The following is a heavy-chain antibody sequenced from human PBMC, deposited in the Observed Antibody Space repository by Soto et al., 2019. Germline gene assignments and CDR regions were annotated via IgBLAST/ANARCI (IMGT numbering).Heavy chain of an antibody. Sequence: EVQLVESGGGLVQPGGSLRLSCAASGFTFSSYWMHWVRQAPGKGLVWVSQIDGDGSVTTYADSVKGRFTISRDNAKNTLFLQLNRLRAEDTAIYYCVRTRYDDSGTPFDYWGQGTLVTVSS. CDR1: GFTFSSYW. J-gene: IGHJ4*02. V-gene: IGHV3-74*01. D-gene: IGHD3-22*01. CDR3: VRTRYDDSGTPFDY. CDR2: IDGDGSVT.